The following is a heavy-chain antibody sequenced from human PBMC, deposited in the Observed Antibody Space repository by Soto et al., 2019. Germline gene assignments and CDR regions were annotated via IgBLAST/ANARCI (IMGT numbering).Heavy chain of an antibody. D-gene: IGHD3-9*01. CDR2: IIPIFGTA. CDR3: ARPKVDWSFDLYYFDY. Sequence: QVQLVQSGAEVKKPGSSVKVSCKASGGTFSSYAISWVRQAPGQGLEWMGGIIPIFGTANYAQKFQGRVRITADESTSTGYMELSSLRSEDTAVYYCARPKVDWSFDLYYFDYWGQGTLVTVSS. V-gene: IGHV1-69*01. J-gene: IGHJ4*02. CDR1: GGTFSSYA.